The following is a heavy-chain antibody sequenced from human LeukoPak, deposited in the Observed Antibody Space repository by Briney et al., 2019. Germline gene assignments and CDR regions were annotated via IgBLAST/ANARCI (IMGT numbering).Heavy chain of an antibody. CDR3: AKDRYYYDSSGHPHY. Sequence: PGGSLRLSCAASGFTFSHYYMSWVRQAPGKGLEWVSAISGSGGSTYYADSVKGRFTISRDNSKNTLYLQMNSLRAEDTAVYYCAKDRYYYDSSGHPHYWGQGTLVTVSS. J-gene: IGHJ4*02. V-gene: IGHV3-23*01. CDR2: ISGSGGST. CDR1: GFTFSHYY. D-gene: IGHD3-22*01.